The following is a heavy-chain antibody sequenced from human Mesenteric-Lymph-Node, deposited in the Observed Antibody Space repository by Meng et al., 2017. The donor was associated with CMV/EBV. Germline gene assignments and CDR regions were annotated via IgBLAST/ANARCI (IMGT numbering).Heavy chain of an antibody. J-gene: IGHJ4*02. Sequence: SGPTLVKPAETLTLTCTFSGFSLTASGARVSWIRQPPGKALEWLARIDWDGDEFFNASLKSRLSISKDTSKNQVVLTMTNMAPADTATYYCARKDNGGHFDLWGQGTLVTVSS. CDR2: IDWDGDE. CDR1: GFSLTASGAR. D-gene: IGHD4-23*01. V-gene: IGHV2-70D*14. CDR3: ARKDNGGHFDL.